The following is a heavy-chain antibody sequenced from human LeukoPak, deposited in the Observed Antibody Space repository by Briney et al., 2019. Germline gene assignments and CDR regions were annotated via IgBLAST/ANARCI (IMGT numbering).Heavy chain of an antibody. V-gene: IGHV3-23*01. J-gene: IGHJ6*03. D-gene: IGHD5-24*01. CDR2: ISGGGDTT. CDR3: AKDAGDAGYYYYMDV. Sequence: GGSLRLSCAASGFTFNNYAMTWVRQAPGKGLEWVSTISGGGDTTYYADSVKGRFTISRDTSQNTLFLQLNSLRAEDTAIYYCAKDAGDAGYYYYMDVWGKGTPVTVSS. CDR1: GFTFNNYA.